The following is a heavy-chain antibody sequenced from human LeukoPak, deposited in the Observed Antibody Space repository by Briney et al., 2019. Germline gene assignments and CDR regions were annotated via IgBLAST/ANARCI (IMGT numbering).Heavy chain of an antibody. D-gene: IGHD4-17*01. CDR3: ARLLWTTGSTGLDY. Sequence: GGSLRLSCVASGFTFSGYWMSWVRQAPGKGLEWVANIKQDGSEIYYVDSVKGRFTISRDNAKNSLYLQMNSLRAEDTAVYYCARLLWTTGSTGLDYWGQGTLVTVSS. V-gene: IGHV3-7*01. J-gene: IGHJ4*02. CDR2: IKQDGSEI. CDR1: GFTFSGYW.